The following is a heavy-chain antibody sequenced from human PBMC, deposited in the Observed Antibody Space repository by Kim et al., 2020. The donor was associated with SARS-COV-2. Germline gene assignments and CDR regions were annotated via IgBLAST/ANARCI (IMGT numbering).Heavy chain of an antibody. J-gene: IGHJ6*02. Sequence: PTLKSRVTMSVDTSQNQFSPKLSSVTAADTAVYYCARHLPGSYYYYGMDVWGQGTTVTVSS. CDR3: ARHLPGSYYYYGMDV. D-gene: IGHD3-10*01. V-gene: IGHV4-39*01.